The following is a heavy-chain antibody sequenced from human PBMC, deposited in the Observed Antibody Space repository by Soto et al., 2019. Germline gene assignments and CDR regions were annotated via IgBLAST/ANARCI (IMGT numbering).Heavy chain of an antibody. CDR3: ARGHGYSGSAVWFDP. CDR1: GVSVSSNSAA. J-gene: IGHJ5*02. V-gene: IGHV6-1*01. CDR2: TYYRSKWYN. D-gene: IGHD5-12*01. Sequence: SQTLSLTCAISGVSVSSNSAAWNWIRQSPSRGLEWLGRTYYRSKWYNDYAVSVKSRITINPDTSKNQFSLQLNSVTPEDTAVYYCARGHGYSGSAVWFDPWGQGTLVTGSS.